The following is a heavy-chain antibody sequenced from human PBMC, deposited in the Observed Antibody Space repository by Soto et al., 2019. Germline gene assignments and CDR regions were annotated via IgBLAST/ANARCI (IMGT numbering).Heavy chain of an antibody. CDR1: GFIFSSYE. Sequence: EVQLVEAGGGLVQPGGSLRLSCAASGFIFSSYEMNWVRQAPGKGLEWVSYISSSGSTIYYADSVKGRFTISRDNAKNSLYLQMNSLRAEDTAVYYCARGDCSSTSCYSYWGQGTLVTVSS. D-gene: IGHD2-2*01. V-gene: IGHV3-48*03. J-gene: IGHJ4*02. CDR3: ARGDCSSTSCYSY. CDR2: ISSSGSTI.